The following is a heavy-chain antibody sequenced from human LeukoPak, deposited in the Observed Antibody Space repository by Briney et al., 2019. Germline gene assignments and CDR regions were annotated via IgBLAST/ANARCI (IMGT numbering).Heavy chain of an antibody. CDR2: IYYSGST. CDR3: AGDYYDILTGYYPHFDY. V-gene: IGHV4-59*01. CDR1: GGSISSYY. J-gene: IGHJ4*02. D-gene: IGHD3-9*01. Sequence: SGTLSLTCTVSGGSISSYYWSWIRQPPGKGLEWIGYIYYSGSTNYNPSLKSRVTISVDTSKNQFSLKLSSVTAADTAVYYCAGDYYDILTGYYPHFDYWGQGTLVTVSS.